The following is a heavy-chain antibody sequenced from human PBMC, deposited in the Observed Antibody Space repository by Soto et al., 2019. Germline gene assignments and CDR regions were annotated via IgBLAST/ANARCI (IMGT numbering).Heavy chain of an antibody. CDR2: IIPIFGTA. CDR3: ARGGLMGGYYGPLFDY. V-gene: IGHV1-69*01. Sequence: QVQLVQSGAEVKKPASSVKVSCKASGGTFSSYAISWVRQAPGQGLEWLGGIIPIFGTANYAQKFQGRVTISADESTSTAYMELSSLRPEDTAVYYCARGGLMGGYYGPLFDYWGQGTLVTVSS. CDR1: GGTFSSYA. D-gene: IGHD3-22*01. J-gene: IGHJ4*02.